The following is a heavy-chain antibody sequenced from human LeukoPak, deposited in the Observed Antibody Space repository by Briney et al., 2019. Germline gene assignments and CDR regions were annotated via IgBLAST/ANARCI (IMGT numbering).Heavy chain of an antibody. CDR1: GFTFDDYA. CDR3: AKDFSYYDFWSGFHGNWFDP. CDR2: ISGDGGST. Sequence: GGSLRLSCAASGFTFDDYAMHWVRQAPGKGLEWVSLISGDGGSTYFADSVKGRFTISRDNSKNSLYLQMNSLRTEDTALYYCAKDFSYYDFWSGFHGNWFDPWGQGTLVTVSS. J-gene: IGHJ5*02. V-gene: IGHV3-43*02. D-gene: IGHD3-3*01.